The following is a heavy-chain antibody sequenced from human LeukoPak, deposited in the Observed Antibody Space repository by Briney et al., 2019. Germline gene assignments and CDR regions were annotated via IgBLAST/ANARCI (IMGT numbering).Heavy chain of an antibody. CDR3: ARRLTGYNSGYDY. Sequence: GGSLRLSYAASGFTFSSYAMHWVRQAPGKGLEYVSTISSTGVSTYYANSVKGRFTISRDNSKNTLYLQMDSLRVEDMAVYYCARRLTGYNSGYDYWGQGTLVTVSS. J-gene: IGHJ4*02. CDR1: GFTFSSYA. V-gene: IGHV3-64*01. D-gene: IGHD6-19*01. CDR2: ISSTGVST.